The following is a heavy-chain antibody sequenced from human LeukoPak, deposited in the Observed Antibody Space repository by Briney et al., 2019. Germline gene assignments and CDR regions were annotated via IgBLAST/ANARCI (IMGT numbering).Heavy chain of an antibody. D-gene: IGHD4-17*01. J-gene: IGHJ5*02. Sequence: ASVKVSCKASGYTFTSYYMHWVRQAPGQGLEWMGIINPSGGSTSYAQKFQGRVTMTRDMSTSTVYMELSSLRSEDTAVYYCARDLLTVNRGVIWFDPWGQGTLVTVSS. V-gene: IGHV1-46*01. CDR1: GYTFTSYY. CDR3: ARDLLTVNRGVIWFDP. CDR2: INPSGGST.